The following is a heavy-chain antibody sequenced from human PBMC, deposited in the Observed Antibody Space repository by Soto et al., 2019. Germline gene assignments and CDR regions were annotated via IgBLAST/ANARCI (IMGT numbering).Heavy chain of an antibody. D-gene: IGHD3-10*01. Sequence: QVQLQESGTGLVKPSETLSLTCTVSGGSVSSGSFYWNWIRQSPGQGLEWIGYIYYTGVTIYNPSFHSRGTNSVDTSKSPFSLNLRSVTAADTAVYYCARDNNFYGSVSRHWYFDLWGRGILVSVSS. CDR2: IYYTGVT. V-gene: IGHV4-61*01. CDR3: ARDNNFYGSVSRHWYFDL. CDR1: GGSVSSGSFY. J-gene: IGHJ2*01.